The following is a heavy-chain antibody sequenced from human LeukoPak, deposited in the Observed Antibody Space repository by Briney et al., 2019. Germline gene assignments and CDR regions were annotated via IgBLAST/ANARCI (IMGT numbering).Heavy chain of an antibody. CDR2: TNHRGSA. CDR3: ARVSRWFLAVAGYADF. Sequence: PSETLSLTCAFSGGSFSGYSWSWIRQTPGQGLEWIGETNHRGSANYNPSLTSRVTISVDASKSQFSLKLSSVTAADTAVYYCARVSRWFLAVAGYADFWGQGTQVTVSS. V-gene: IGHV4-34*01. J-gene: IGHJ4*02. CDR1: GGSFSGYS. D-gene: IGHD6-19*01.